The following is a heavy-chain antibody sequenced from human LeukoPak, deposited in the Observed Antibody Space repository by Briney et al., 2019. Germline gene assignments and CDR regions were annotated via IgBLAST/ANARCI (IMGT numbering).Heavy chain of an antibody. V-gene: IGHV1-2*04. J-gene: IGHJ6*02. CDR2: INPNSGGT. D-gene: IGHD2-15*01. Sequence: ASVKVSCKASGYTFTNYGISWVRQAPGQGLEWMGWINPNSGGTNYAQKFQGWVTMTRDTSISTAYMELSRLRSDDTAVYYCARVSGCSGGSCYYGMDVWGQGTTVTVSS. CDR1: GYTFTNYG. CDR3: ARVSGCSGGSCYYGMDV.